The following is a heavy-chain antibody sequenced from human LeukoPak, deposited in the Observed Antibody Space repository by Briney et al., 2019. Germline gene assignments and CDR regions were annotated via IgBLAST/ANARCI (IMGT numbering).Heavy chain of an antibody. J-gene: IGHJ4*02. V-gene: IGHV1-69*06. CDR3: ARGKATVVAGGYYFDY. CDR1: GGTFNSYA. CDR2: IIPIFGTA. D-gene: IGHD4-23*01. Sequence: SVKVSCKASGGTFNSYAISWVRQAPGQGLEWMGGIIPIFGTANYAQKFQGRVTITADKSTSTAYMELSSLRSEDTAVYYCARGKATVVAGGYYFDYWGQGTLVTVSS.